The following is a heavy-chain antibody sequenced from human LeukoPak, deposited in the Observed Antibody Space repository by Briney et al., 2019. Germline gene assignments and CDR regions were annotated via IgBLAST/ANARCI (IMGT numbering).Heavy chain of an antibody. D-gene: IGHD3-10*01. CDR2: VNRSGST. CDR1: GGSFSGYY. V-gene: IGHV4-34*01. J-gene: IGHJ4*02. Sequence: SETLSLTCAVYGGSFSGYYWSWIRKPPGKGLEWIGEVNRSGSTNYNPSLKSRVTISVDTSKNQFSLKLSSVTAADTAVYYCARGRASHYYGSGSSNLDYWGQGTLVTVSS. CDR3: ARGRASHYYGSGSSNLDY.